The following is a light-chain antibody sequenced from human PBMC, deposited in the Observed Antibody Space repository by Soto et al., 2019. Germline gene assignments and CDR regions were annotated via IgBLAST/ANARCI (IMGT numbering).Light chain of an antibody. V-gene: IGKV3-15*01. J-gene: IGKJ1*01. CDR1: QSVNSN. CDR2: GAS. CDR3: QQYYNWPRT. Sequence: EIVMTQSPATLSVSPGESATLSCRASQSVNSNLAWYQQKPGQAPRLLIYGASTRATGIPDRFSGSGSGTEFTLSISSLQSEDFAVYYCQQYYNWPRTFGQGTKVDI.